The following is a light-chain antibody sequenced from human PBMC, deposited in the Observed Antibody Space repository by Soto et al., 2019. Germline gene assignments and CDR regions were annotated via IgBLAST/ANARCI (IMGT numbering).Light chain of an antibody. V-gene: IGLV2-14*01. CDR3: SSFTTTYFYV. J-gene: IGLJ1*01. CDR2: GIT. CDR1: GGDIGAYNY. Sequence: QSVLTQPASVSGSLGQSITLSCTGSGGDIGAYNYVSWYQQHPGKAPKLIVYGITHRPSGVSSRFSASKSAYTASLTISALQAEDEADYYCSSFTTTYFYVFGPGTKLTVL.